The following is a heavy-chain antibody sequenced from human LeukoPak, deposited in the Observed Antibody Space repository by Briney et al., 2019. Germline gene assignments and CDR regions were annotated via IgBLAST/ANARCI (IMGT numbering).Heavy chain of an antibody. Sequence: TGGSLRPSCAASGFTVSSNYMSWVRQAPGKGLEWVAVISDDGSKKSYADSVKGRFTVSRDNSKNTLYLQMNSPRVEDTAVYYCARDLHYYVAMDVWGQGTTVTVSS. V-gene: IGHV3-30-3*01. CDR1: GFTVSSNY. CDR2: ISDDGSKK. D-gene: IGHD3-10*02. CDR3: ARDLHYYVAMDV. J-gene: IGHJ6*02.